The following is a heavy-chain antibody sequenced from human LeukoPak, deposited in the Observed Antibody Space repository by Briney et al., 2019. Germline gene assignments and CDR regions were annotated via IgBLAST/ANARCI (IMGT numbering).Heavy chain of an antibody. D-gene: IGHD3-22*01. V-gene: IGHV1-46*01. Sequence: ASVKVSCKASGYTFTSYYIHWVRQAPGQGLEWMGIISPSGGSTSYAQKFQGRVTMTRDKSTSTVYMELSSLRSEDTAVYYCTRTYYYDSSGYYYGRDAFDIWGQGTMVTVSS. CDR1: GYTFTSYY. CDR2: ISPSGGST. J-gene: IGHJ3*02. CDR3: TRTYYYDSSGYYYGRDAFDI.